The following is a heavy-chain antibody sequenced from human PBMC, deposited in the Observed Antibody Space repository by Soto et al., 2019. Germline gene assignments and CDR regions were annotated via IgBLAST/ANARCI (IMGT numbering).Heavy chain of an antibody. CDR2: ISYDEIDK. CDR3: AGRSGSSDY. Sequence: GGSLRLSCAASGFTFSNYTMHWVRQAPGKGLEWVALISYDEIDKYFADAVKGRFTISRDNSKNTLYLQMDSLRAEDTAVYYCAGRSGSSDYWGRGTLITVSS. V-gene: IGHV3-30*04. CDR1: GFTFSNYT. J-gene: IGHJ4*02. D-gene: IGHD3-10*01.